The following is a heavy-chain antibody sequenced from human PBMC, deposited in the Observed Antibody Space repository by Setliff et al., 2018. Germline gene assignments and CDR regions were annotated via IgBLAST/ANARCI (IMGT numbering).Heavy chain of an antibody. CDR3: ARSLSSGSYWNSRPFYSDY. Sequence: LSLTCTVSGGSINTSPYYWGWIRQAPGKGLEWIGSIYFGGNTYNNPSLKSRVTISVDAAKNHFSLTLDSVTAADSAVYYCARSLSSGSYWNSRPFYSDYWGQGTLVTVSS. V-gene: IGHV4-39*02. CDR2: IYFGGNT. CDR1: GGSINTSPYY. D-gene: IGHD3-10*01. J-gene: IGHJ4*02.